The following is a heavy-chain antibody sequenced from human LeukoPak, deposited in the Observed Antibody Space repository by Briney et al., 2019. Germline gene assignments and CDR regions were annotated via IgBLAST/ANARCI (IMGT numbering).Heavy chain of an antibody. J-gene: IGHJ6*02. CDR1: GYTFTGYY. D-gene: IGHD3-16*02. CDR2: ISAYNGNT. CDR3: ARLQDDYVWGSYRRNYGMDV. V-gene: IGHV1-18*04. Sequence: ASVKVSCKASGYTFTGYYMHWVRQAPGQGLEWMGWISAYNGNTKYAQKLQGRVTMTTDTSTSTAYMELRSLRSDDTAVYYCARLQDDYVWGSYRRNYGMDVWGQGTTVTVSS.